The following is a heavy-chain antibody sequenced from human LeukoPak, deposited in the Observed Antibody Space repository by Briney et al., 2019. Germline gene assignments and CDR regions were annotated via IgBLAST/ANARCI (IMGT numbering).Heavy chain of an antibody. V-gene: IGHV4-38-2*02. CDR2: IYHSGST. CDR1: GYSISSGYY. J-gene: IGHJ6*04. CDR3: ARDKALGYYGLDV. Sequence: SETLSLTCAVSGYSISSGYYWGWIRQPPGKGLEWIGSIYHSGSTYYNPSLKSRVTISVDKSKNQLSLKLSSVTAADTAVYYCARDKALGYYGLDVWGKGTTVTVSS.